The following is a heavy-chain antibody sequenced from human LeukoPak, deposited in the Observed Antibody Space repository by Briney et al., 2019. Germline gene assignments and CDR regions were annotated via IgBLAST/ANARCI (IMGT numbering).Heavy chain of an antibody. J-gene: IGHJ6*03. D-gene: IGHD2-2*01. CDR2: INPNSGGT. V-gene: IGHV1-2*02. CDR3: ARGGFYCSSTSCSTTYYYYYYMDV. CDR1: GYTFTGYY. Sequence: ASVKVSCKASGYTFTGYYMHWVRQAPGQGLEWMGWINPNSGGTNYAQKFQGRVTITADESTSTAYMELSSLRSEDTAVYYCARGGFYCSSTSCSTTYYYYYYMDVWGKGTTVTISS.